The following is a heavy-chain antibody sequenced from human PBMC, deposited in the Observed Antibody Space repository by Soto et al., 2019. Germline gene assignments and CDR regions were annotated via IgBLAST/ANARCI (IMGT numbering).Heavy chain of an antibody. J-gene: IGHJ3*02. V-gene: IGHV4-39*01. Sequence: SETLSLTCTVSGGSISSSSYYWGWIRQPPGKGLEWIGSIYYSGSTYYNPSLKSRVTISVDTSKNQFSLKLSSVTAADTAVYYCARRNDGITIFGVVPDAFDIWGQGTMVTVSS. CDR2: IYYSGST. CDR3: ARRNDGITIFGVVPDAFDI. CDR1: GGSISSSSYY. D-gene: IGHD3-3*01.